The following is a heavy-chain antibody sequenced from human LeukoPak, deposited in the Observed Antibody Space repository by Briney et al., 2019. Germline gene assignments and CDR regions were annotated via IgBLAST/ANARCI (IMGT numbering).Heavy chain of an antibody. D-gene: IGHD6-19*01. CDR2: IKEDGSEN. Sequence: PGGSLRLSCAASGFTFSSHWMNWVRQAPGKGLEWVGNIKEDGSENYYAGSVKGRFTISRDNAKSSLYLQMNTLTADDTAVYYCARGGWNIAVWGQGTLVTVSS. J-gene: IGHJ4*02. CDR1: GFTFSSHW. V-gene: IGHV3-7*01. CDR3: ARGGWNIAV.